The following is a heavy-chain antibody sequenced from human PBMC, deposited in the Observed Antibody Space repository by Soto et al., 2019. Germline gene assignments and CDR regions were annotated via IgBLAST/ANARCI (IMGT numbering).Heavy chain of an antibody. CDR2: FDPEDGET. D-gene: IGHD2-15*01. CDR1: GYTLTELS. J-gene: IGHJ3*02. CDR3: ATVPGYCSGGSCPNAFDI. V-gene: IGHV1-24*01. Sequence: VKVSCKVSGYTLTELSMHWVRQAPGKGLEWMGGFDPEDGETIYAQKFQGRVTMTEDTSTDTAYMELSSLRSEDTAVYYCATVPGYCSGGSCPNAFDIWGQGTMVTVSS.